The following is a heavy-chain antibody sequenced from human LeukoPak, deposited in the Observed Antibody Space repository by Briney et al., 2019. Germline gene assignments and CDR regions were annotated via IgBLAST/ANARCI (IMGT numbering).Heavy chain of an antibody. J-gene: IGHJ5*02. CDR3: AKSSMIVVVSGFDP. CDR2: ISGSGGST. Sequence: GGSLRLSCAASGFTFSSYAMSWVRQAPGKGLEWVPAISGSGGSTYYADSVKGRFTISRDNSKNTLYLQMNSLRAEDTAVYYCAKSSMIVVVSGFDPWGQGTLVTVSS. D-gene: IGHD3-22*01. CDR1: GFTFSSYA. V-gene: IGHV3-23*01.